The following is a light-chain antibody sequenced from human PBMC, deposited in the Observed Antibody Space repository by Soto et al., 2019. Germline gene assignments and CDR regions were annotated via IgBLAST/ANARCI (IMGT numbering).Light chain of an antibody. J-gene: IGKJ5*01. CDR2: DAS. CDR1: QSVSSY. Sequence: VLTQSPATLSLSPGERATLSCRASQSVSSYLAWYQQKPGQAPRLLIYDASNRATGIPARFSGSGSGTDFTITISSLEPEDFAVYYCQQRSNWLITFGQGTRLEIK. CDR3: QQRSNWLIT. V-gene: IGKV3-11*01.